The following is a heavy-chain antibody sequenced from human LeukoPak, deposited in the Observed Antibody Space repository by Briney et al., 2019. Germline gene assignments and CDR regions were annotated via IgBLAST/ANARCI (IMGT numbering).Heavy chain of an antibody. D-gene: IGHD1-26*01. CDR1: GYTFTNYD. Sequence: GASVKVSCKASGYTFTNYDITWVRQAPGKGLEWMGWISTYDSNTNYAQKLQDKFTMTTDTSTSTAYMELRKLRSDDTAVYYCARGGGEPGDYWGQGTLVTVSS. CDR3: ARGGGEPGDY. J-gene: IGHJ4*02. CDR2: ISTYDSNT. V-gene: IGHV1-18*01.